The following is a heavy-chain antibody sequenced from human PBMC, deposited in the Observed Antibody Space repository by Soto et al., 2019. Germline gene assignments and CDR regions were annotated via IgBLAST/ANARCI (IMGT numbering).Heavy chain of an antibody. D-gene: IGHD1-1*01. Sequence: QVQLVQSESEVKKPGASVKVSCKASGYTFTNYGLAWVRQAPGQGLEWMGWVSAYNGNTHYAQKFQGRVTMTTDTSTKTAYLGLRSLGSDDAAVYYCARWGRGDGYNPTFYYYYGMDVWGQGTTVIVSS. CDR1: GYTFTNYG. J-gene: IGHJ6*02. CDR2: VSAYNGNT. CDR3: ARWGRGDGYNPTFYYYYGMDV. V-gene: IGHV1-18*01.